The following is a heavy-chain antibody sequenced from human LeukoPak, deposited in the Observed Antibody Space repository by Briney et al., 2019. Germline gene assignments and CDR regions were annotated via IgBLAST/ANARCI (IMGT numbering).Heavy chain of an antibody. V-gene: IGHV3-73*01. Sequence: GGSLRLSCAASGFTFSGSAMHWVRQASGKGLEWVGRIRSKANSYATAYAASVKGRFTISRDDSKNTAYLQMNSLKTEDTAVYYCTTLDPLIAAAGIPYFDYWGQGTLVTVSS. J-gene: IGHJ4*02. CDR1: GFTFSGSA. CDR3: TTLDPLIAAAGIPYFDY. CDR2: IRSKANSYAT. D-gene: IGHD6-13*01.